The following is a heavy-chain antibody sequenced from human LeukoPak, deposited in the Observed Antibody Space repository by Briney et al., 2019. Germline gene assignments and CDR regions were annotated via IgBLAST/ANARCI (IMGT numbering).Heavy chain of an antibody. J-gene: IGHJ4*02. CDR2: IHSGGNT. Sequence: GGSLRLSCAASGFTVSTNYMSWVRQAPGKGLEWVSVIHSGGNTYSADSVKGRFTISRDSSKNTLYLQMNSLRAEDTAIYYCARDPEWLGKIDYWGQGTLVTVSS. V-gene: IGHV3-53*01. CDR1: GFTVSTNY. CDR3: ARDPEWLGKIDY. D-gene: IGHD6-19*01.